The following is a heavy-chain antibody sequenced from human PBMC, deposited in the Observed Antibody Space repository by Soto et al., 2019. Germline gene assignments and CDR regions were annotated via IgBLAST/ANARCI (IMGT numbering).Heavy chain of an antibody. V-gene: IGHV3-48*02. Sequence: EVQLVESGGGLVQPGGSLRLSCAASGFTFSSYSMNWVRQAPGKGLEWASYISSSSSTIYYADSVKGRFTISRDNAKNSLYLQMNSLRDEDTAVYYCASGDREGGPPLDYGMDVWGQGTTVTVSS. CDR3: ASGDREGGPPLDYGMDV. CDR1: GFTFSSYS. J-gene: IGHJ6*02. D-gene: IGHD2-15*01. CDR2: ISSSSSTI.